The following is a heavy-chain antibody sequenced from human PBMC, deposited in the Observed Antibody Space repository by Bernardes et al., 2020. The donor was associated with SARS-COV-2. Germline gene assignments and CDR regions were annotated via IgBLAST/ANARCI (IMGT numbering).Heavy chain of an antibody. D-gene: IGHD6-19*01. CDR3: ARGAEAVAGPNDAFDI. CDR2: INPNSGGT. CDR1: GYTFTGYY. J-gene: IGHJ3*02. V-gene: IGHV1-2*04. Sequence: ASVKVSCKASGYTFTGYYMHWVRQAPGQGLEWMGWINPNSGGTNYAQKFQGWVTMTRDTSISTAYMELSRLRSDDTAVYYCARGAEAVAGPNDAFDIWGQGTMVTVSS.